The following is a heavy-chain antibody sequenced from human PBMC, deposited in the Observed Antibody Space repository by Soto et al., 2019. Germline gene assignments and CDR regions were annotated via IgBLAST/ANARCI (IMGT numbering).Heavy chain of an antibody. Sequence: QITLKESGPTLVKPTQTLTLTCTFSGFSLSTSGVGVGWIRQPPGKALEWLALIYWNDDKRYSPSLKSRLTITKDTSKNQVVLTMTNMDPVDTATYYYAHYYDFWSGYQLYNWFDPWGQGTLVTVSS. CDR3: AHYYDFWSGYQLYNWFDP. CDR2: IYWNDDK. CDR1: GFSLSTSGVG. D-gene: IGHD3-3*01. J-gene: IGHJ5*02. V-gene: IGHV2-5*01.